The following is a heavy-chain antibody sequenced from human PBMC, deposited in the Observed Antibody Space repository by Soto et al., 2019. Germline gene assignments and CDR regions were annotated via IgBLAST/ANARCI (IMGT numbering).Heavy chain of an antibody. V-gene: IGHV3-74*01. J-gene: IGHJ5*02. CDR1: GFTFSSYW. D-gene: IGHD6-19*01. CDR2: INSHGSST. CDR3: ARAAVAGRNWFDP. Sequence: EVQLVESGGGVVQPGGSLRLSCAASGFTFSSYWMHWVRQAPGKGLVWVSRINSHGSSTSYADSVKGRFTISRDNAENTLYLEMNSLGAEDTAVYYCARAAVAGRNWFDPWGQGTLVTVSS.